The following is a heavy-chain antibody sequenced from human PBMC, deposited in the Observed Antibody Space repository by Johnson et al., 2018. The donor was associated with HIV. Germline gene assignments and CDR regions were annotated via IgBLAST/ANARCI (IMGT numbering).Heavy chain of an antibody. Sequence: VQLVESGGGLVQPGGSLRLSCAASGFTFSSYAMHWVRQAPGKGLEWVSGISWNSGSIGYADSVKGRFTISRDNAKKSLYLQMNSLRPEDSALYYCARDTYTHRTTVTESAFDIWGQGTMVTVSS. CDR1: GFTFSSYA. CDR2: ISWNSGSI. D-gene: IGHD4-11*01. CDR3: ARDTYTHRTTVTESAFDI. V-gene: IGHV3-9*01. J-gene: IGHJ3*02.